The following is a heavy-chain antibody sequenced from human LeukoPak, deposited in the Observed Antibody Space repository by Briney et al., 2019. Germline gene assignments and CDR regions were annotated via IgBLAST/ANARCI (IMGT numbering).Heavy chain of an antibody. CDR3: ARVSGDHEKSMDV. CDR1: GGSISSYY. D-gene: IGHD2-21*02. Sequence: SETLSLTCTVSGGSISSYYWSWIRQPPGKGLEWIGYIYYSGSTNYNPSLKSRVTISVDTSKNQFSLKLSSVTAADTAVYYCARVSGDHEKSMDVWGQGTTVTVSS. V-gene: IGHV4-59*01. J-gene: IGHJ6*02. CDR2: IYYSGST.